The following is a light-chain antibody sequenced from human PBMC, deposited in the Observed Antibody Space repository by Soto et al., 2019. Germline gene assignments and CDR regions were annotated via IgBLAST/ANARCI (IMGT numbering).Light chain of an antibody. J-gene: IGKJ5*01. CDR2: AAS. V-gene: IGKV1-39*01. CDR1: QNIANY. Sequence: DIQMTQSPSSLSASVGDRVTITCRASQNIANYLNWYQQKPGKAPNLLIYAASSLQSGVPSRFRGSGSGTDFTLPISSLQPEDFATYYCQHSYTTPITFGQGTRLEI. CDR3: QHSYTTPIT.